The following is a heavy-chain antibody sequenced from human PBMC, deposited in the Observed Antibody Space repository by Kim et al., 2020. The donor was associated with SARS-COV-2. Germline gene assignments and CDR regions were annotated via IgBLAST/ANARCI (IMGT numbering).Heavy chain of an antibody. CDR3: AKGSRRLGELSSLDV. J-gene: IGHJ6*02. V-gene: IGHV3-23*01. Sequence: GGSLRLSCAASGFTFSSYAMSWVRQAPGKGLEWVSAISGSGGSTYYADSVKGRFTISRDNSKNTLYLQMNSLRAEDTAVYYCAKGSRRLGELSSLDVWGQGTTVTVSS. D-gene: IGHD3-16*02. CDR1: GFTFSSYA. CDR2: ISGSGGST.